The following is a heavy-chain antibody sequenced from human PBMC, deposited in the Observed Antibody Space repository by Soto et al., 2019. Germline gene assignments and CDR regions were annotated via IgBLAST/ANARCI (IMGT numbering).Heavy chain of an antibody. J-gene: IGHJ6*02. V-gene: IGHV4-30-4*01. CDR1: GGSISSGDYY. CDR2: IYYSGST. D-gene: IGHD4-17*01. Sequence: QVQLQESGPGLVKPSQTLSLTCTVSGGSISSGDYYWSWIRQPPGKGREWIGYIYYSGSTYYNPSLKSRVTISVDTSKNQFSLKLSSVTAADTAVYYCARVYGDYLGRYYYGMDVWGQGTTVTVSS. CDR3: ARVYGDYLGRYYYGMDV.